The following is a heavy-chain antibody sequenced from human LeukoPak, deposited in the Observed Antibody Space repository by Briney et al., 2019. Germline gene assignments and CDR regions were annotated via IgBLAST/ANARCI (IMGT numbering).Heavy chain of an antibody. D-gene: IGHD3-22*01. CDR2: IYYSGST. CDR1: GGSISSYY. CDR3: ARHVNYYGSSGYPRKLYYFDY. V-gene: IGHV4-59*08. Sequence: PSETLSLTCTVSGGSISSYYWSWIRQPPGKGLEWIGYIYYSGSTNYNPPLKSRVTISVDTSKNQFSLKLSSVTAADTAVYYCARHVNYYGSSGYPRKLYYFDYWGQGTLVTVSS. J-gene: IGHJ4*02.